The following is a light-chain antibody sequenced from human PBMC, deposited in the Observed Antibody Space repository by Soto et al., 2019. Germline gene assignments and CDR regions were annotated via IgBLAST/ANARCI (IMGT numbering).Light chain of an antibody. CDR1: QSVLYSSNNKNY. J-gene: IGKJ3*01. CDR3: HQYYSTQFT. CDR2: WAS. Sequence: DIVMTQSPDSLAVSLGERATINCKSSQSVLYSSNNKNYVAWYQQKPGQPPRLLIYWASTRESVVPDRFSGSGAGTDFTLTISSLQAEDVAVYYCHQYYSTQFTFGPGTKVDIK. V-gene: IGKV4-1*01.